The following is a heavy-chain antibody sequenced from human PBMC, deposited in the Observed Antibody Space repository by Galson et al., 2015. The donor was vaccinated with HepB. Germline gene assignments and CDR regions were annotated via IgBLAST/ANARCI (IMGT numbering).Heavy chain of an antibody. V-gene: IGHV4-4*02. J-gene: IGHJ2*01. Sequence: SETLSLTCAVSGGSISSSNWWSWVRQPPGKGLEWIGEIYHSGSTNYNPSLKSRVTISVDKSKNQFSLKLSSVTAADTAVYYCARVGALAAAGAPPWYFDLWGRSTLVTVSS. CDR1: GGSISSSNW. D-gene: IGHD6-13*01. CDR3: ARVGALAAAGAPPWYFDL. CDR2: IYHSGST.